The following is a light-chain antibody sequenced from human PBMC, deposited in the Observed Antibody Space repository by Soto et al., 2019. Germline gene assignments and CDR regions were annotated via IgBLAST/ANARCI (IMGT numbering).Light chain of an antibody. CDR2: AAS. V-gene: IGKV1-39*01. Sequence: DIQMTQSPSSLSASVGDRVTITCRASQSIGSYVNWYQQTPGKAPNLLIYAASILQSRVPSRFGGSGSGTDFTLTISSLQPEDFATYYCQQSYSTLITFGQGTRLEIK. J-gene: IGKJ5*01. CDR3: QQSYSTLIT. CDR1: QSIGSY.